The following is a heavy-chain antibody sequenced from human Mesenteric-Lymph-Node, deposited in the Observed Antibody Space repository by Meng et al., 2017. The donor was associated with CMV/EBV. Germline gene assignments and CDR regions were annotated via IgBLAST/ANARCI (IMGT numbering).Heavy chain of an antibody. CDR3: AKARFLEWLEYYYGMDV. D-gene: IGHD3-3*01. CDR1: GFSFSSYA. V-gene: IGHV3-33*06. Sequence: GESLKISCAASGFSFSSYAMNWVRQAPGKGLEWVAVIWYDGTDKYYADSVKGRFTISRDNSKNTLYLQMNSLRAEDTAVYYCAKARFLEWLEYYYGMDVWGQGTTVTVSS. CDR2: IWYDGTDK. J-gene: IGHJ6*02.